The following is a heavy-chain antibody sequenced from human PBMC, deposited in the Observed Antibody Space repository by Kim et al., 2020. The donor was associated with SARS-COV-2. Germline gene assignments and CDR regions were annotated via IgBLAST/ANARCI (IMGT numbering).Heavy chain of an antibody. CDR2: IHYSGST. CDR3: ARDWSYEGGSGEEGGWFDP. CDR1: GGSISHYY. J-gene: IGHJ5*02. Sequence: SETLSLTCAVSGGSISHYYWSWIRQAPGKGLEWIGYIHYSGSTNSNPSLKSRVTISLDTSKNQFSLELSSVTAADTAVYYCARDWSYEGGSGEEGGWFDPWGHGTLVTVSS. V-gene: IGHV4-59*13. D-gene: IGHD3-10*01.